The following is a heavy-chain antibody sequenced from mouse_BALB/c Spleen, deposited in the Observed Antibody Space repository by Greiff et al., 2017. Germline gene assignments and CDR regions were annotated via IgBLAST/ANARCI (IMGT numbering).Heavy chain of an antibody. CDR3: ARDTSYYGNYWFAY. J-gene: IGHJ3*01. V-gene: IGHV7-3*02. CDR2: IRNKANGYTT. CDR1: GFTFTDYY. D-gene: IGHD2-10*01. Sequence: EVMLVESGGGLVQPGGSLRLSCATSGFTFTDYYMSWVRQPPGKALEWLGFIRNKANGYTTEYSASVKGRFTISRDNSQSILYLQMNTLRAEDSATYYCARDTSYYGNYWFAYWGQGTLVTVSA.